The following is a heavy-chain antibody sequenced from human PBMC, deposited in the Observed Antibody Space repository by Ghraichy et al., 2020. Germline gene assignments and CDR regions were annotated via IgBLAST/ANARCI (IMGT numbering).Heavy chain of an antibody. CDR2: IYYSGST. CDR1: GDSISSHY. CDR3: ARGGYDYIWGSYRLDY. D-gene: IGHD3-16*02. J-gene: IGHJ4*02. V-gene: IGHV4-59*11. Sequence: SETLSLTCTVSGDSISSHYWSWIRQSPGKGLEWIGYIYYSGSTNYNPSLKSRVTISEDTSKNQFSLKLSSVTAADTAVYYCARGGYDYIWGSYRLDYWGQGTLVTVSS.